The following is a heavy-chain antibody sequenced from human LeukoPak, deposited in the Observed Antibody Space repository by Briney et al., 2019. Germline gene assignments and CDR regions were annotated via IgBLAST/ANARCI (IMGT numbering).Heavy chain of an antibody. V-gene: IGHV5-51*01. J-gene: IGHJ6*02. Sequence: GEPRKISGKGPGYSFTSYWIGWVRQMPGKGLEWMGIIFPGDSDTRYSPSFQGEVTISADKSISTAYLQWSSLKASDTAMYYCARQEGIAAAGTLSYYGMDVWGQGTTVTVSS. CDR2: IFPGDSDT. CDR1: GYSFTSYW. CDR3: ARQEGIAAAGTLSYYGMDV. D-gene: IGHD6-13*01.